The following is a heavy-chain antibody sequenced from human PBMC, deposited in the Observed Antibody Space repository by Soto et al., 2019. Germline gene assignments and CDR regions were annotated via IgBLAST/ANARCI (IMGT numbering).Heavy chain of an antibody. Sequence: PGGSLRLSCAASGFTFSSYAMHWVRQAPGKGLEWVAVISYDGSNKYYADSVKGRFTISRDNSKNTLYLQMNSLRAEDTAVYYCATPSGRYRSGGRCYSGAFDLWGQGTMVTVSS. CDR1: GFTFSSYA. D-gene: IGHD2-15*01. V-gene: IGHV3-30-3*01. CDR3: ATPSGRYRSGGRCYSGAFDL. J-gene: IGHJ3*01. CDR2: ISYDGSNK.